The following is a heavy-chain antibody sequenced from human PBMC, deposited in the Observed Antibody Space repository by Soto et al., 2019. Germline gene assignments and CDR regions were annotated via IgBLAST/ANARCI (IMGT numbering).Heavy chain of an antibody. CDR3: GKYSTTDAARYFDL. Sequence: EVQLLESGGGLVQPGGSLRLSCSASGFTFSSYAVAWIRQAPGKGLEWVSVIGADGINIHYADSVKGRFTISRDNSEKILFLQMNSLRAEDTATYYCGKYSTTDAARYFDLCGQGTLVTVSA. V-gene: IGHV3-23*01. D-gene: IGHD1-1*01. J-gene: IGHJ4*02. CDR1: GFTFSSYA. CDR2: IGADGINI.